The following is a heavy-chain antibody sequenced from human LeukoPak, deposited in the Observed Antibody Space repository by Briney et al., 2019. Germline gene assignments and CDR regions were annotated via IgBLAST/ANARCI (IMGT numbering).Heavy chain of an antibody. V-gene: IGHV1-18*04. D-gene: IGHD4-17*01. J-gene: IGHJ4*02. Sequence: ASVKLSCKASGYTFTSYGISWVRQAPGQGGEWMGWISAYNGNTNYAQKLQGRVTMTTDTSTTPAYMELRSLRSDDTAVYYRARPAYGDPGTIDHWGERTLLTV. CDR1: GYTFTSYG. CDR2: ISAYNGNT. CDR3: ARPAYGDPGTIDH.